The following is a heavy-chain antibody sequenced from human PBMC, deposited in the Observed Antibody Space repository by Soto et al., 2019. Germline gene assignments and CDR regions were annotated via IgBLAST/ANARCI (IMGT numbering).Heavy chain of an antibody. J-gene: IGHJ6*02. CDR2: IIPMFGTA. V-gene: IGHV1-69*12. Sequence: QVQLVQSGAEVKKPGSSVKVSCKASGGTFSSYAISWVRQAPGQGLEGMGGIIPMFGTADYAQKFQGRVTITADETTSTAYMELSSLRSEDTAVYYCASHYYDSSGYNYYCGMDVWGQGTTVTVSS. CDR1: GGTFSSYA. CDR3: ASHYYDSSGYNYYCGMDV. D-gene: IGHD3-22*01.